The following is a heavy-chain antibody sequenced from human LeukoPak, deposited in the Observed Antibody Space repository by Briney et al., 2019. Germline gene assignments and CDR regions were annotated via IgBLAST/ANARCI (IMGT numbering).Heavy chain of an antibody. CDR2: ISGSGGST. V-gene: IGHV3-23*01. CDR3: XKRKLLWFGEPIDY. J-gene: IGHJ4*02. CDR1: GFTFSSYA. D-gene: IGHD3-10*01. Sequence: PGGSLRLSCAASGFTFSSYAMSWVRQAPGKGLEWVSAISGSGGSTYYADSVKGRFTISRDNSKNTLYLQMNSLRAEDTAVYYXXKRKLLWFGEPIDYWGQGTLVTVSS.